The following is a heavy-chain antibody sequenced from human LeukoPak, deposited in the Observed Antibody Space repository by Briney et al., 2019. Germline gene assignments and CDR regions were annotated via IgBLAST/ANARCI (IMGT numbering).Heavy chain of an antibody. V-gene: IGHV3-7*03. Sequence: GGSLRLSCAASGFTFSSYAMSWVRQAPGKGLEWVANINQDGSTKWYVDSVKGRFTISRDNATNSLSLQMNSLRAEDTAVYYCARENYGAFDAFDIWGQGTMVTVSS. D-gene: IGHD4-17*01. CDR2: INQDGSTK. CDR3: ARENYGAFDAFDI. CDR1: GFTFSSYA. J-gene: IGHJ3*02.